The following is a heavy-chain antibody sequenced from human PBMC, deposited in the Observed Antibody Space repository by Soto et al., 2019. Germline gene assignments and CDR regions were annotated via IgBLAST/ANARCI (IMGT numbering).Heavy chain of an antibody. Sequence: EVHLVESGGGLVQPGGSLRLSCAASAFTFSNYEMNWVRQAPGKGLEWISFISTSGRITYYADSVKGRFTISRDNAKNSHYLPMNSLRVEDTALYYCARDPGCTSTSCYTGVADYWGPGTLVTVSS. CDR3: ARDPGCTSTSCYTGVADY. CDR1: AFTFSNYE. CDR2: ISTSGRIT. J-gene: IGHJ4*02. D-gene: IGHD2-2*02. V-gene: IGHV3-48*03.